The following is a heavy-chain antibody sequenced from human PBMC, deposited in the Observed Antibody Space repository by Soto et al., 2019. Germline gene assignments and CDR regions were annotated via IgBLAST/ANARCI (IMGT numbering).Heavy chain of an antibody. CDR1: GDTFTDYY. CDR3: ARGGHVVVVTAALDY. V-gene: IGHV1-46*01. Sequence: QVQLMQSGAEVKKPGASVKVSCKASGDTFTDYYIHWVRQAPGQGLEWMGTVNPSGGHTTYAQHFLGSVTMTRDTSTSTLYMELTRLTSDDTAIYYCARGGHVVVVTAALDYWGQGTLVTVSS. CDR2: VNPSGGHT. J-gene: IGHJ4*02. D-gene: IGHD2-21*02.